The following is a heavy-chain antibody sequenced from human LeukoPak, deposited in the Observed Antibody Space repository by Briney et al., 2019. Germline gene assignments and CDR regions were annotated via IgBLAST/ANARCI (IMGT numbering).Heavy chain of an antibody. D-gene: IGHD6-19*01. CDR1: GFTFSSYG. J-gene: IGHJ4*01. Sequence: GESLRLSCAASGFTFSSYGMSWVRQAPGKGLEWVSGITGSGGTTYYADSVKGRFTISRDNSKNTLYLQMNSLRAEDTAVYYCAKGIYSSGWSYFDYWGHGTLVTVPS. CDR2: ITGSGGTT. V-gene: IGHV3-23*01. CDR3: AKGIYSSGWSYFDY.